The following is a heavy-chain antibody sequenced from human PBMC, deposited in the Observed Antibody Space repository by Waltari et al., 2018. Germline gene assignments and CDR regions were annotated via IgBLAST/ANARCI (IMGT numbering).Heavy chain of an antibody. D-gene: IGHD2-21*02. Sequence: EVQLVESGGGLVKPGGSMGLSCAASGFTFSGTPVMWVRQAPGKGLEWVSSITSGGNFIYYADSVKGRFTISRDNAKNSLYLQMSSLRAEDTAVYYCTRVAYCGGDCSGDYWGQGSLVTVSS. CDR2: ITSGGNFI. CDR1: GFTFSGTP. V-gene: IGHV3-21*01. J-gene: IGHJ4*02. CDR3: TRVAYCGGDCSGDY.